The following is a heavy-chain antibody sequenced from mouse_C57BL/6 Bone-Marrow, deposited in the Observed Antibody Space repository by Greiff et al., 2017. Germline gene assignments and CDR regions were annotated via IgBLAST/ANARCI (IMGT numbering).Heavy chain of an antibody. CDR1: GFTFSDYG. D-gene: IGHD4-1*02. V-gene: IGHV5-17*01. J-gene: IGHJ2*01. CDR3: ARGNWAYTGFDY. Sequence: EVKLVESGGGLVKPGGSLKLSCAASGFTFSDYGMNWVSQAPEKGLEWFAYISSGSSTIYYADTVKGRFTISRDNAKNTLFLQMTSLSSEYTAMYYCARGNWAYTGFDYWGQGTTLTVSS. CDR2: ISSGSSTI.